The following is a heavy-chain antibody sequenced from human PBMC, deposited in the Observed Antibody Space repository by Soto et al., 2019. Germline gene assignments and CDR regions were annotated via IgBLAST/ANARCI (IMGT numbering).Heavy chain of an antibody. V-gene: IGHV4-59*01. Sequence: SETLSITCTVSGGSFSTYYWSCIRQPPGKGLEWIAYMYYSGSTNYNPSLKSRVTISVDTSKNQFSLNLSSVTAADTAEYYCATVYSGRMGYWGQGTLVTVS. D-gene: IGHD1-26*01. CDR1: GGSFSTYY. J-gene: IGHJ4*02. CDR2: MYYSGST. CDR3: ATVYSGRMGY.